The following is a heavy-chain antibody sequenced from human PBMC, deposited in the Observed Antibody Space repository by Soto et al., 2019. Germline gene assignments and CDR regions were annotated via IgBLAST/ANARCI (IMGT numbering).Heavy chain of an antibody. J-gene: IGHJ4*02. CDR1: GGSFSGYY. D-gene: IGHD5-12*01. CDR3: ARGPKALWWLHLGLDY. V-gene: IGHV4-34*01. Sequence: SETLSLTGAVYGGSFSGYYCSWIRQPPWKGLEWIGEINHSGSTNYNPSLKSRVTISVDTSKNQFSLKLSSVPAADTAVYYCARGPKALWWLHLGLDYCGRGTLVAVSS. CDR2: INHSGST.